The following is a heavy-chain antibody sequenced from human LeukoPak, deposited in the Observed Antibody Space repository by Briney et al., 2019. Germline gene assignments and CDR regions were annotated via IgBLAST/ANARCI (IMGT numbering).Heavy chain of an antibody. J-gene: IGHJ6*03. D-gene: IGHD3-3*01. CDR3: ARDDFWSGYYNYYYYYMDV. CDR2: IIPILGIA. CDR1: GDTFSSYT. V-gene: IGHV1-69*04. Sequence: SVKVSCKASGDTFSSYTISWVRQAPGQGLEWMGRIIPILGIANYAQKFQGRVTITADKSTSTAYMELSSLRSEDTAVYYCARDDFWSGYYNYYYYYMDVWGKGTTVTVSS.